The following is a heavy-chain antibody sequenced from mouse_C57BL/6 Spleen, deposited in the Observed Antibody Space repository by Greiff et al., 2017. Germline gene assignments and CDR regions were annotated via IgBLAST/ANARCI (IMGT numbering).Heavy chain of an antibody. J-gene: IGHJ4*01. CDR2: IYPGSGNT. V-gene: IGHV1-76*01. CDR1: GYTFTDYY. Sequence: QVQLQQSGAELVRPGASVKLSCKASGYTFTDYYINWVKQRPGQGLEWIARIYPGSGNTYYNEKFKGKATLTAEKSSSTAYMQLSSLTSEDSAVYFCARSVYAMDYWGQGTSVTVSS. CDR3: ARSVYAMDY.